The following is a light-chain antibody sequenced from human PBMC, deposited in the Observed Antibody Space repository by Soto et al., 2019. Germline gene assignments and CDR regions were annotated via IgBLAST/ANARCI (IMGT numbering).Light chain of an antibody. J-gene: IGLJ1*01. V-gene: IGLV8-61*01. Sequence: QTVVTQEPSCSVSPGGTVTVTCGLSSGSVSTGHFPSWYQQTPGQAPRTLIYDTNSRSSGVPDRFSGSILGTKAALTITGAQADDESDYYCVLYMGGGTYVFGAGTKVTVL. CDR2: DTN. CDR1: SGSVSTGHF. CDR3: VLYMGGGTYV.